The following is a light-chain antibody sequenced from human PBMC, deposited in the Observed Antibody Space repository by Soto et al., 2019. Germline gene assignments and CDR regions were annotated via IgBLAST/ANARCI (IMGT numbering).Light chain of an antibody. Sequence: QSALTQPASVSGSPGQSITISCTGTSSDVGGYHYVSWYQQHPGKAPELMIYDVSNRPSGVSNRFSGSKSGNTASLTISGLQAEDEADYYCSSYTSSSTLYVFGTGTKLTVL. V-gene: IGLV2-14*01. J-gene: IGLJ1*01. CDR3: SSYTSSSTLYV. CDR1: SSDVGGYHY. CDR2: DVS.